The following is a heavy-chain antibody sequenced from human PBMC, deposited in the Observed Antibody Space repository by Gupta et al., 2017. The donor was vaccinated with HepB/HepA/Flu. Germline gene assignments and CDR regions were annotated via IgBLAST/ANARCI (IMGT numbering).Heavy chain of an antibody. CDR1: GYTFTGYY. J-gene: IGHJ4*02. CDR3: ARDHGARGGMDY. D-gene: IGHD1-26*01. Sequence: VQLVPSGAGVKKPGASGKVSCKAHGYTFTGYYMHWVRPAPGQGLDWMGWINPNSGGTNYAQKVQGWVTMTRDTSISTAYMELSRLRSEDTAVYYCARDHGARGGMDYWGQGTLVTVSS. CDR2: INPNSGGT. V-gene: IGHV1-2*04.